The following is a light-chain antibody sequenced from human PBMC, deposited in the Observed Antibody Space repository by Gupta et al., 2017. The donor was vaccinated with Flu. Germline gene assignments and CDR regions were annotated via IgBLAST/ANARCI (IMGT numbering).Light chain of an antibody. CDR2: AAS. CDR1: QHINSW. Sequence: PSTVSASVGDRVTITCRASQHINSWLARYQKKPRQAPKVLIYAASSLQSGVPSRFSGSGYGTDFTLTISSLQPEDFATYFCRQANSFPLSFGGGTKVEMK. CDR3: RQANSFPLS. V-gene: IGKV1-12*01. J-gene: IGKJ4*01.